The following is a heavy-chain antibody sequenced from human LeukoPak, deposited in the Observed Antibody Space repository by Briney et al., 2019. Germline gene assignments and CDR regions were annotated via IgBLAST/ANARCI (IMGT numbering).Heavy chain of an antibody. J-gene: IGHJ4*02. CDR2: ISSSSSYI. Sequence: GGSLRLSCAASGFTFSSYSMNWARQAPGKGLEWVSSISSSSSYIYYADSVKGRFTISRDNAKNSLYLQMNSLRAEDTAVYYCARVGLRIQLWLPVFDYWGQGTLVTVSS. D-gene: IGHD5-18*01. V-gene: IGHV3-21*01. CDR3: ARVGLRIQLWLPVFDY. CDR1: GFTFSSYS.